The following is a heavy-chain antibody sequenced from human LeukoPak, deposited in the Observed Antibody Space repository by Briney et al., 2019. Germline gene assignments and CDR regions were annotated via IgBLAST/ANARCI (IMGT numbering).Heavy chain of an antibody. CDR3: AKYYYGSGSYYKPYHFDY. J-gene: IGHJ4*02. CDR2: ISGSGGST. Sequence: PGGSLRLSCAASGFTFSSYAMSWVRQAPGKGLEWVSAISGSGGSTYYADSVKGRSTISRDNSKNTLYLQMNSLSAEDTAVYYCAKYYYGSGSYYKPYHFDYWGQGTLVTVSS. CDR1: GFTFSSYA. D-gene: IGHD3-10*01. V-gene: IGHV3-23*01.